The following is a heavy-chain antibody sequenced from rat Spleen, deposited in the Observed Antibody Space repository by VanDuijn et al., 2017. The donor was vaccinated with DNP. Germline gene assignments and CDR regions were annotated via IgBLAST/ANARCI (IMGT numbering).Heavy chain of an antibody. J-gene: IGHJ2*01. D-gene: IGHD4-3*01. CDR2: ISTGGGNT. CDR3: ARWNSGHFDY. V-gene: IGHV5-25*01. Sequence: EVQLVESGGGLVQPGRSMKLSCAASGFTFSNYFMTWVRQAPAKGLEWVASISTGGGNTYYRDSVKGRFTISRDNAKNTLYLQMSSLRSEDMATYYCARWNSGHFDYWGQGVMVPVSS. CDR1: GFTFSNYF.